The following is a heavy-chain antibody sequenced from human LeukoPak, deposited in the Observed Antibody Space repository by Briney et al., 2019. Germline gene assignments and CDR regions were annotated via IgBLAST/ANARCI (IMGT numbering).Heavy chain of an antibody. V-gene: IGHV3-7*01. CDR2: INPDGSEM. D-gene: IGHD3/OR15-3a*01. CDR3: ARDYTAPTIIWDC. Sequence: GGSLRLSCETSGFIFRSHWMSWVRQAPGKGLEWVANINPDGSEMHYVDSVKGRITVSRDNAKNSMYLQMNSLRAEDTAVYYCARDYTAPTIIWDCWGQGTLVTVSS. J-gene: IGHJ4*02. CDR1: GFIFRSHW.